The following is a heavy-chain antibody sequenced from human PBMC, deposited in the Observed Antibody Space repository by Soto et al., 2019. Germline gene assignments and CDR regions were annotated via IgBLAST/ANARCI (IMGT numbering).Heavy chain of an antibody. Sequence: QITLKESGPTLVKPTQTLTLTCSFSGFSLTTSGVGVAWIRQPPGKALEWLALIYWDDDKRYSPSLKSRLTITKDTYKNQVVLKMTNMDPVDTATYYCAHIRYGSGTNWFDPWGQGTLVTVSS. CDR1: GFSLTTSGVG. CDR3: AHIRYGSGTNWFDP. D-gene: IGHD3-10*01. J-gene: IGHJ5*02. CDR2: IYWDDDK. V-gene: IGHV2-5*02.